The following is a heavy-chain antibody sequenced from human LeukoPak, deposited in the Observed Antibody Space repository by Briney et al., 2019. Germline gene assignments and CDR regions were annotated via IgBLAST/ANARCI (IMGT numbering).Heavy chain of an antibody. V-gene: IGHV3-21*01. CDR3: AREVGARGAPRAPNYMDV. CDR1: GFTFSSYS. J-gene: IGHJ6*03. Sequence: PGGSLRLSCAASGFTFSSYSMNWVRQAPGKGLEWVSFISSSSSYIYYVDSVKGRFTISRDNAKNSLYLQMNSLRAEDTAVYYCAREVGARGAPRAPNYMDVWGRGTTVTVSS. CDR2: ISSSSSYI. D-gene: IGHD1-26*01.